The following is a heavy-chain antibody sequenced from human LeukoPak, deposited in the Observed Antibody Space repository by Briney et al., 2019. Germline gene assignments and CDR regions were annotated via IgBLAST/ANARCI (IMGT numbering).Heavy chain of an antibody. D-gene: IGHD1-26*01. V-gene: IGHV1-2*02. CDR3: ARDKEVGATWSYDAFDI. CDR1: GYTFSDYY. J-gene: IGHJ3*02. CDR2: INPNSGGT. Sequence: ASVKVSRKASGYTFSDYYMHWVRQAPGQGLEWMGWINPNSGGTKYAQKFQGRVTMTRDTSISTVYMELSSLRSDDTAVYYCARDKEVGATWSYDAFDIWGQGTMVTVSS.